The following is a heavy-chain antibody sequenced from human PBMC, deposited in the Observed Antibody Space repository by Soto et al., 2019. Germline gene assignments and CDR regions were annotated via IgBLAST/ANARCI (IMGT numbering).Heavy chain of an antibody. Sequence: ASVKVSCKASGYTFTGYYVHWVRQAPGQGLEWMGWINPNSGGTNYAQKFHGRVTMTRDTSISTAYMELSRLRSDDTAVYYCARDVRFLEWSYYYYGMDVWGQGTTVTVSS. D-gene: IGHD3-3*01. V-gene: IGHV1-2*02. CDR1: GYTFTGYY. CDR2: INPNSGGT. J-gene: IGHJ6*02. CDR3: ARDVRFLEWSYYYYGMDV.